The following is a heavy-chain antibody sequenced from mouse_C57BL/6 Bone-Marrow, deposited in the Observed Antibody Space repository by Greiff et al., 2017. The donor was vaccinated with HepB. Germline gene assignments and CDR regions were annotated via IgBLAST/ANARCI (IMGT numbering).Heavy chain of an antibody. CDR2: ISNLAYSI. D-gene: IGHD1-1*01. J-gene: IGHJ4*01. CDR1: GFTFSDYG. V-gene: IGHV5-15*04. Sequence: DVHLVESGGGLVQPGGSLKLSCAASGFTFSDYGMAWVRQAPRKGPEWVAFISNLAYSIYYADTVTGRFTISRENAKNTLYLEMSSLRSEDTAMYYCARRGDYYGSSPMDYWGQGTSVTVSS. CDR3: ARRGDYYGSSPMDY.